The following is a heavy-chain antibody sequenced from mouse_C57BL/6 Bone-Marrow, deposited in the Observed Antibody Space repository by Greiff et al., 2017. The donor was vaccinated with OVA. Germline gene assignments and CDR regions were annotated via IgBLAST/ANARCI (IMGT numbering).Heavy chain of an antibody. CDR2: IDPENGDT. CDR1: GFNIKDDY. CDR3: TTYYGSSYGY. J-gene: IGHJ2*01. V-gene: IGHV14-4*01. D-gene: IGHD1-1*01. Sequence: VQLQQSGAELVRPGASVKLSSTASGFNIKDDYMHWVKQRPEQGLEWIGWIDPENGDTEYASKFQGKATITADTSSNTAYLQLSSLTSEDTAVYYCTTYYGSSYGYWGQGTTLTVSS.